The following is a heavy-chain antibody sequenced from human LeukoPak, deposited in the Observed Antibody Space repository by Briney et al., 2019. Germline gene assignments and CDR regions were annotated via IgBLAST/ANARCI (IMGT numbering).Heavy chain of an antibody. CDR3: ARDKIMGPTIFDY. D-gene: IGHD1-26*01. CDR2: IKQDGSEI. CDR1: GFTLSTYG. Sequence: GGSLRLSCAASGFTLSTYGMSWVRQAPGKGLEWVANIKQDGSEIYYMDSVKGRFTISRDNAKNSLYLQMNSLRAEDTAVYYCARDKIMGPTIFDYWGQGTLVTVSS. J-gene: IGHJ4*02. V-gene: IGHV3-7*03.